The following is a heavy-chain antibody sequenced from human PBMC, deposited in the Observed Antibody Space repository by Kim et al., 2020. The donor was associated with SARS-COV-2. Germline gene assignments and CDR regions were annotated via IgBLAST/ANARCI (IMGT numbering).Heavy chain of an antibody. CDR1: GGSISSGGYY. J-gene: IGHJ6*02. D-gene: IGHD4-17*01. CDR3: ARDTYGNGMDV. Sequence: SETLSLTCTVSGGSISSGGYYWSWIRQHPGKGLEWIGYIYYSGSTYYNPSLKSRVTISVDTSKNQFSLKLSSVTAADTAVYYCARDTYGNGMDVWGQGTTVTVSS. V-gene: IGHV4-31*03. CDR2: IYYSGST.